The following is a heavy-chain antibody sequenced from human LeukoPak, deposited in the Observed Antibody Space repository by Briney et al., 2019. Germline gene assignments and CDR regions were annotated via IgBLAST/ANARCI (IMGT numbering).Heavy chain of an antibody. J-gene: IGHJ3*02. CDR2: IKPDGRQK. V-gene: IGHV3-7*03. D-gene: IGHD3-10*01. CDR3: AKERGTAGECAFDI. Sequence: PGGSLRLSCAASGFTFSANWIGWVRRAPGKGLEWVANIKPDGRQKYYVDSVNGRFTISRDNAKNSLYLQMNSLRAEDTAVYYCAKERGTAGECAFDIWGQGTLVTVS. CDR1: GFTFSANW.